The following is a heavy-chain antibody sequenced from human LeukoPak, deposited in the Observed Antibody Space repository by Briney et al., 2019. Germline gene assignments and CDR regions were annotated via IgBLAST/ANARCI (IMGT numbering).Heavy chain of an antibody. V-gene: IGHV4-4*07. J-gene: IGHJ3*02. CDR1: GGSFSDYY. D-gene: IGHD6-13*01. Sequence: SETLSLTCTVSGGSFSDYYWSWIRQSAGKGLEWIGRLYPSGSSNYNPSLKSRVSMSVDTSKNQFSLKLSSVTAADTAVNFCARECKIPAAVGILDIWGQGTMVTVSS. CDR2: LYPSGSS. CDR3: ARECKIPAAVGILDI.